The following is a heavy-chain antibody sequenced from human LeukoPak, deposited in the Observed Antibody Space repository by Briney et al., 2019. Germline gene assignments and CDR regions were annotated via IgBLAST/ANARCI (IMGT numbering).Heavy chain of an antibody. J-gene: IGHJ4*02. V-gene: IGHV3-33*01. CDR1: GFTFSSYG. CDR2: IWYDGSNK. Sequence: GRSLRLSCAASGFTFSSYGMHWVRQAPGKGLEWVAVIWYDGSNKYYADSVKGRFTISRDNSKNTLYLQMNSLRAEDTAVYYCARDSCGGDCYSYFDYWGQGTLVTVSS. CDR3: ARDSCGGDCYSYFDY. D-gene: IGHD2-21*02.